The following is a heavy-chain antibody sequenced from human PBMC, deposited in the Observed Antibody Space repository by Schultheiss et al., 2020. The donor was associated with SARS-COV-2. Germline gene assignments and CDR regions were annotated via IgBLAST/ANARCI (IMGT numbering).Heavy chain of an antibody. CDR2: ISSSGSTI. V-gene: IGHV3-11*01. D-gene: IGHD5-24*01. CDR1: GFTFSEYY. CDR3: AKEKRWLHPSYFDY. J-gene: IGHJ4*02. Sequence: GGSLRLSCAASGFTFSEYYMSWIRQAPGKGLEWVSYISSSGSTIYYADSVKGRFTISRDNAKNSLYLQMNSLRAEDTAVYYCAKEKRWLHPSYFDYWGQGTLVTVSS.